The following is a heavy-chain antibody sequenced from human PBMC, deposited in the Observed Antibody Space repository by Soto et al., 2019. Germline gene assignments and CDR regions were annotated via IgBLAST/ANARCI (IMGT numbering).Heavy chain of an antibody. CDR3: ARHDVTIGGPPAYSYGPGGVDY. Sequence: SETLSLTCTVSGGSINNSISYWGWIRQPPGKGLEWIGGIYYSGNTYYNPSLKSRVTISVDASKNQFSLNLSSVTAADTGVYYCARHDVTIGGPPAYSYGPGGVDYWGQGALVTVSS. CDR1: GGSINNSISY. CDR2: IYYSGNT. D-gene: IGHD5-18*01. J-gene: IGHJ4*02. V-gene: IGHV4-39*01.